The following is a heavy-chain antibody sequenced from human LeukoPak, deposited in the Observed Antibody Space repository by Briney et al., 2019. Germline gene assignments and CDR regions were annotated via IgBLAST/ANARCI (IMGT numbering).Heavy chain of an antibody. D-gene: IGHD6-19*01. J-gene: IGHJ4*02. Sequence: SSETLSLTCTVSGGSISSYYWSWIQQPPGKGLEWIGYIYYSGSTNYNPSLKSRVTISVDTSKNQFSLKLSSVTAADTAVYYCARHGGEDSSGWYYNYWGQGTLVTVSS. V-gene: IGHV4-59*08. CDR1: GGSISSYY. CDR3: ARHGGEDSSGWYYNY. CDR2: IYYSGST.